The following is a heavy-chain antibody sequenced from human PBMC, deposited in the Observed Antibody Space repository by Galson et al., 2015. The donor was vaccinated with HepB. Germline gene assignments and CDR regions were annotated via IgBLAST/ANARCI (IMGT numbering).Heavy chain of an antibody. CDR2: INQDDSVR. CDR3: ARAIGAADAY. J-gene: IGHJ4*02. V-gene: IGHV3-7*01. D-gene: IGHD6-13*01. CDR1: GFIFSRYW. Sequence: SLRLSCAASGFIFSRYWMTWVRQAPGKGLEWVANINQDDSVRYYVDSVKGRFTISRDNAKSSVYLQMNSLRAEDTAVYYCARAIGAADAYWGQGTLVIVSS.